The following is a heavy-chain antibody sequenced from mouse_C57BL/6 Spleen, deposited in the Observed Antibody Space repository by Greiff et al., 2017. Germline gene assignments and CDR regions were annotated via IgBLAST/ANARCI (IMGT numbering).Heavy chain of an antibody. CDR2: ILPGSGST. Sequence: QVQLQQSGAELMKPGASVKLSCKATGYTFTGYWIEWVKQRPGHGLEWIGEILPGSGSTNYNEKFKGKATFTADTSSNTAYMQLSSLITEDSAIYYCANHYYSSSYGFAYWGQGTLVTVSA. CDR1: GYTFTGYW. J-gene: IGHJ3*01. CDR3: ANHYYSSSYGFAY. V-gene: IGHV1-9*01. D-gene: IGHD1-1*01.